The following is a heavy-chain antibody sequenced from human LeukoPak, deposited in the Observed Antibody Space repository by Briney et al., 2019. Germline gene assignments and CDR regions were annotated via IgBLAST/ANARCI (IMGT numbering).Heavy chain of an antibody. D-gene: IGHD3-22*01. Sequence: GGSLRLSCAASGFTFSSYAMHWVRQAPGKGLEYVSAISSNGGSTYYANSVKGRFTISRDNSKNTLYLQMGSLRAEDMAVYYCARAGYDSSGYYSYWGQETLVTVSS. CDR2: ISSNGGST. CDR3: ARAGYDSSGYYSY. CDR1: GFTFSSYA. V-gene: IGHV3-64*01. J-gene: IGHJ4*02.